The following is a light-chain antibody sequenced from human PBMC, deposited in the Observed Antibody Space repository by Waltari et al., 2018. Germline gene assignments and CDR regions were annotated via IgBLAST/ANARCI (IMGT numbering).Light chain of an antibody. Sequence: QSVLTQPPSASGTPGQRVTISCSGSSSNIGSNTSNWYQQLPGTAPKLLIYSNNQRPSGVPDRFSGSKSGTSASLAISGLQSEDEADYYCAAWDDSLNGYVVFGGGTKLTVL. V-gene: IGLV1-44*01. J-gene: IGLJ2*01. CDR1: SSNIGSNT. CDR3: AAWDDSLNGYVV. CDR2: SNN.